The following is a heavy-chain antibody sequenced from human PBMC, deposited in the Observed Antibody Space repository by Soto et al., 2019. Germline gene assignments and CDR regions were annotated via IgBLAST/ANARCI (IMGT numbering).Heavy chain of an antibody. CDR3: ARLYDFWSGPNYGMDV. V-gene: IGHV3-21*01. J-gene: IGHJ6*02. Sequence: EVQLVESGGGLVKPGGSLRLSCAASGFTFSSYSMNWVRQAPGKGLEWVSSISSSSSTIYYADSVKGRFTISRDNAKNSLYLQMNSLRDEDTAVYYCARLYDFWSGPNYGMDVWGQGTTVTVSS. D-gene: IGHD3-3*01. CDR2: ISSSSSTI. CDR1: GFTFSSYS.